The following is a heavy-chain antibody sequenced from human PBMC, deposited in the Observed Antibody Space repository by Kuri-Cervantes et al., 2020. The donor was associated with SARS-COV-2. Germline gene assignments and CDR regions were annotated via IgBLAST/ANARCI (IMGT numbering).Heavy chain of an antibody. CDR1: GFTVSSNY. CDR2: IYSGGST. J-gene: IGHJ4*02. D-gene: IGHD3-10*01. Sequence: GESLKISCAASGFTVSSNYMSWVRQAPGKGLEWVSVIYSGGSTYYADSVKGRFTISRDNSKNTLYLQMNSLRAEDTAVYYCASSLLWFGELGYWGQGTLVTVSS. V-gene: IGHV3-66*02. CDR3: ASSLLWFGELGY.